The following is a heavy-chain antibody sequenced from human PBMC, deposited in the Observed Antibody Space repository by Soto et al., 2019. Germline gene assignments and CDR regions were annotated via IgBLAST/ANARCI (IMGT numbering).Heavy chain of an antibody. CDR2: IKQDGSEK. CDR1: GFTFSTYW. Sequence: GGSLRLSCSASGFTFSTYWMSWVRQAPGKGLEWVANIKQDGSEKYYVDSVKGRFTISRDNAKNSLYLQMNSLRAEDTAVYYCARDSLGYCTSTSCYWSEDYWGQGALVTVSS. V-gene: IGHV3-7*03. J-gene: IGHJ4*02. CDR3: ARDSLGYCTSTSCYWSEDY. D-gene: IGHD2-2*01.